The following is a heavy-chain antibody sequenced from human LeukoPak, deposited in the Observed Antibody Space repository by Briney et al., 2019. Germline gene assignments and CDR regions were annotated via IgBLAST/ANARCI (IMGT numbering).Heavy chain of an antibody. V-gene: IGHV3-30*02. CDR1: GFTFSSYG. D-gene: IGHD2-21*01. J-gene: IGHJ3*02. CDR3: ANFAVGCARSAFDI. CDR2: IRYDGSNK. Sequence: GGSLRLSCAASGFTFSSYGMHWVRQAPGKGLEWVAFIRYDGSNKYYADSVKGRFTISRDNSKNTLYLQMNSLRAEDTAVYYCANFAVGCARSAFDIWGQGTMVTVSS.